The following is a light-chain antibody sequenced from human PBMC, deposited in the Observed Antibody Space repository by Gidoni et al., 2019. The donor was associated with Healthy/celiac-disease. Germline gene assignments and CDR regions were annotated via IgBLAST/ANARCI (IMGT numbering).Light chain of an antibody. V-gene: IGKV1-5*03. Sequence: IQMTQSPSPLSASVGDRVTIICRASQSISSWLAWYQQKPGKAPKLLIDKPSSLESGVPSRFSGSGSGTEFTLTSSRLQHDDFETYYCQQYNSYAMTFGRGTKVEIK. CDR3: QQYNSYAMT. J-gene: IGKJ1*01. CDR1: QSISSW. CDR2: KPS.